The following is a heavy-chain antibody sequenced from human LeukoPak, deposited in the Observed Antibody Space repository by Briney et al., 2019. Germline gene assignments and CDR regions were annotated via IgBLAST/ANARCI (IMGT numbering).Heavy chain of an antibody. CDR1: GGSISSYY. Sequence: SETLSLTCTVSGGSISSYYWSWIRQPPGKGLEWIGYIYYSGSTNYNPSLKSRVTISVDTSKNQFSLKLSSVTAADTAVYYCARSVVVTAYFDYWGQGTLVTVSP. D-gene: IGHD2-21*02. J-gene: IGHJ4*02. CDR2: IYYSGST. V-gene: IGHV4-59*01. CDR3: ARSVVVTAYFDY.